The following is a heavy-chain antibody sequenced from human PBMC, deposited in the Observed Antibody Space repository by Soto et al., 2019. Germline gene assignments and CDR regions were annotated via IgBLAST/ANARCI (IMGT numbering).Heavy chain of an antibody. CDR1: GGSVSSSSYY. CDR2: ISSSGST. Sequence: LSLPSTVSGGSVSSSSYYWTWIRQPPGKGLEWIGYISSSGSTNYNPSLKSRVTISVDTSRDQFSLRLTSVTAADTAVYYCARDIRGYSRAFDYWGQGTLVTVSS. J-gene: IGHJ4*02. D-gene: IGHD5-18*01. CDR3: ARDIRGYSRAFDY. V-gene: IGHV4-61*01.